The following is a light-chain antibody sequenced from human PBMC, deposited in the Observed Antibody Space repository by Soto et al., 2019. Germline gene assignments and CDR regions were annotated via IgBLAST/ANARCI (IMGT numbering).Light chain of an antibody. J-gene: IGKJ5*01. CDR2: KVY. Sequence: DVVMTQSPLSLPVTLGQPASISCRSNQSLVHSDGIAYFSWFQQRPGRSPRRLIYKVYNRDPGVQARFSGSGSGTDFALKIRRVEAEDVGVYYCMQGTHWPITFGQGTRLEIK. CDR1: QSLVHSDGIAY. V-gene: IGKV2-30*02. CDR3: MQGTHWPIT.